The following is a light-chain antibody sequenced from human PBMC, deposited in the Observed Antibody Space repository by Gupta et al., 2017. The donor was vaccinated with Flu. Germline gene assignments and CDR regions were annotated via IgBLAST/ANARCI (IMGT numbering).Light chain of an antibody. V-gene: IGKV3-20*01. CDR2: GAS. Sequence: VLTQCPGTLSLSPGERATLSCRASQSVSSSYLAWYQQKPGQAPKLLIYGASSRATGIPDRFSSSGSVTDFTLTISRLEPEDFAVYYCQQYGSSPWTFGQGTKVEIK. J-gene: IGKJ1*01. CDR1: QSVSSSY. CDR3: QQYGSSPWT.